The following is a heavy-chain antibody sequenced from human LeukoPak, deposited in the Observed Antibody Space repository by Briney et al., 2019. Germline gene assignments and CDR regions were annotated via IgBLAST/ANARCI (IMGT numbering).Heavy chain of an antibody. J-gene: IGHJ4*02. D-gene: IGHD1-1*01. CDR3: AREIEVPGAFDY. CDR1: GYTFTSYY. CDR2: INPSGGST. V-gene: IGHV1-46*03. Sequence: ASVKVSCKASGYTFTSYYMHWVRQAPGQGLEWMGIINPSGGSTSYAQKFQGRVTMTRDTSTSTVYMELSSLRSENTAVYYCAREIEVPGAFDYWGQGTLVTVSS.